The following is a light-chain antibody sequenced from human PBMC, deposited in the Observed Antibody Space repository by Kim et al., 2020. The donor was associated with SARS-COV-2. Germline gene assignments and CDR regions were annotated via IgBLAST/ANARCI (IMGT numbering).Light chain of an antibody. J-gene: IGLJ7*01. CDR2: GKN. CDR1: SLRSYY. V-gene: IGLV3-19*01. Sequence: SSELTQDPAVSVALGQTVRITCQGDSLRSYYGSWYQQKPGQAPVLVIYGKNNRPSGIPDRFSGSSSGNTASLTITGAQAEDEADYYCNSRDSSGNHAVFGGGTQLTVL. CDR3: NSRDSSGNHAV.